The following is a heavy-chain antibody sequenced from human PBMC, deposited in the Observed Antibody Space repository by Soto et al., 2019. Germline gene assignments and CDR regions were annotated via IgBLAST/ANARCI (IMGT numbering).Heavy chain of an antibody. V-gene: IGHV3-7*01. D-gene: IGHD4-17*01. CDR1: GFTFSSYW. CDR3: ARVDASARDYGDYFDY. J-gene: IGHJ4*02. CDR2: IKQDGSEK. Sequence: ESGGGLVQPGGSLRLSCAASGFTFSSYWMSWVRQAPGKGLEWVANIKQDGSEKYYVDSVKGRFTISRDNAKNSLYLQMNSLRAEDTAVYYCARVDASARDYGDYFDYWGQGTLVTVSS.